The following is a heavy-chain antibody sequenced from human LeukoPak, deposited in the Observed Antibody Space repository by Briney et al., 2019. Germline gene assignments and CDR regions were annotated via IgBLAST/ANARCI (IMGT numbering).Heavy chain of an antibody. CDR3: ARLYYDSSGYYQICYFDY. Sequence: SGTLSLTRTVSVGSISSSSYYWGWIRQPPGKGLEWIGSIYYSGSTYYNPSLKSRVTISVDTSKNQFSLTLSSVTAADTAVYYCARLYYDSSGYYQICYFDYWGQGTLVTVSS. CDR1: VGSISSSSYY. J-gene: IGHJ4*02. D-gene: IGHD3-22*01. V-gene: IGHV4-39*01. CDR2: IYYSGST.